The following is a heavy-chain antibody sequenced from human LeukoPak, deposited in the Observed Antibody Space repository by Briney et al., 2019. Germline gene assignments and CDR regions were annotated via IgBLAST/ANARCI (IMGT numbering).Heavy chain of an antibody. V-gene: IGHV3-53*01. Sequence: GGSLRLSCAASGFTVSSNYMSWVRQAPGKGLEWVSVIYSGGTTYYADSVKGRFTISRDNSKNTLYLQMDSLRAEDTAVYYCAREYCSGGSCYPNWFDPWGQGTLVTVSS. CDR1: GFTVSSNY. CDR2: IYSGGTT. D-gene: IGHD2-15*01. CDR3: AREYCSGGSCYPNWFDP. J-gene: IGHJ5*02.